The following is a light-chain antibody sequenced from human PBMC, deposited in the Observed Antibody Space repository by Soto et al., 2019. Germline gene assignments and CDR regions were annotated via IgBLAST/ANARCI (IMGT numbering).Light chain of an antibody. V-gene: IGLV1-44*01. CDR2: SNN. CDR1: SSNIGSNT. J-gene: IGLJ3*02. Sequence: QPVLTRPPSASGTPGQRVTISCSGSSSNIGSNTVNWYQQLPGTAPKLLIYSNNQRPSGVPDRFSGSKSGTSASLAISGLQSEDEADYYCAAWDDSLNGHWVFGGGTKLTVL. CDR3: AAWDDSLNGHWV.